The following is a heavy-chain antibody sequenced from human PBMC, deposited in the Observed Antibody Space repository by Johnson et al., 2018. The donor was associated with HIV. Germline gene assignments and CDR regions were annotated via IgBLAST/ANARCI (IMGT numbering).Heavy chain of an antibody. CDR3: ARRGYSSSGGAFDI. CDR1: GFTFSSYA. D-gene: IGHD6-6*01. J-gene: IGHJ3*02. Sequence: VQLVESGGGLVQPGGSLRLSCAASGFTFSSYAMHWVRQAPGKGLEWVSGISWNSGSIGYADSVKGRFTISRDNAKNSLYLQMNSLRAEDTAVYYCARRGYSSSGGAFDIWGQGTMVTVSS. CDR2: ISWNSGSI. V-gene: IGHV3-9*01.